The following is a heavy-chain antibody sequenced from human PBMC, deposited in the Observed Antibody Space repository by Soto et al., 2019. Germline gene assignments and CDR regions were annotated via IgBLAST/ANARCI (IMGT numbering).Heavy chain of an antibody. Sequence: QVQLVQSGAEVKKPGSSVKVSCKTSGDIFSGYSISWVRQAPGQGLEWMGGIIPIFGTTNYAQRFHGRVTITAEKYTSSVFMELYSLKSEDTAVYYCARDLGSGYDPGDYWGQGTLVTVSS. CDR1: GDIFSGYS. CDR3: ARDLGSGYDPGDY. CDR2: IIPIFGTT. D-gene: IGHD5-12*01. J-gene: IGHJ4*02. V-gene: IGHV1-69*14.